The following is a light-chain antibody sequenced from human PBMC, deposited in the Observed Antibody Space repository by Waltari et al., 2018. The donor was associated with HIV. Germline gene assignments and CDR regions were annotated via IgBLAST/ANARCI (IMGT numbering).Light chain of an antibody. Sequence: QSVLTQPPSASGTPGQTVTISCSGSSSNIGNDAVNWYQQLPGTAPKLLIYSNNQRPSGVPDRFSGSKSGTSASLAISGLQSEDQADYYCGTWDDSLNGWEVFGGGTKLT. CDR3: GTWDDSLNGWEV. CDR2: SNN. V-gene: IGLV1-44*01. CDR1: SSNIGNDA. J-gene: IGLJ2*01.